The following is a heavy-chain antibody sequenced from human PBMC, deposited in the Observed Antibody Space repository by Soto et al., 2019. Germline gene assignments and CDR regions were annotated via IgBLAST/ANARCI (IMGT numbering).Heavy chain of an antibody. Sequence: ASVKVSCKASGYTFTNYYMHWVRQAPGQGLEWMGIINPSGGSTTYAQKLQGRVTMTWDTSTSTVYVELSSLRSEDTAVYYCVVYIVGGAWYDCWGQGTLVTVSS. J-gene: IGHJ5*01. CDR3: VVYIVGGAWYDC. CDR2: INPSGGST. CDR1: GYTFTNYY. D-gene: IGHD1-26*01. V-gene: IGHV1-46*01.